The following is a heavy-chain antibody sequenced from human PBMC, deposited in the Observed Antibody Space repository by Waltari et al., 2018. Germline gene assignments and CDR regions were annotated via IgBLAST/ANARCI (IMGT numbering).Heavy chain of an antibody. CDR2: MNPNSGNT. D-gene: IGHD3-22*01. CDR3: ARRSYYDSNPYYYYYYGMDV. V-gene: IGHV1-8*01. J-gene: IGHJ6*02. Sequence: QVQLVQSGAEVKKPGASVKVSCKASGYTFTSYDINWVRQATGQGLEWMGWMNPNSGNTGYAQKFQGRVTMTRNTSISTAYMELSSLRSEDTAVYYCARRSYYDSNPYYYYYYGMDVWGQGTTVIVSS. CDR1: GYTFTSYD.